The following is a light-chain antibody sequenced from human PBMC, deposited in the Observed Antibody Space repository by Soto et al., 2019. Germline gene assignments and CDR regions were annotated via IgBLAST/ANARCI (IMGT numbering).Light chain of an antibody. CDR1: QSVSNNY. Sequence: IVLTQSPGTLSLSPGERATLSCRASQSVSNNYLAWYQQKPGQAPRLLIYGASNRATGIPDRFSGSGSGTDFTLTISRLEPEDLAVYSCQQYGSSGTFGQGTKVEIX. CDR3: QQYGSSGT. V-gene: IGKV3-20*01. J-gene: IGKJ1*01. CDR2: GAS.